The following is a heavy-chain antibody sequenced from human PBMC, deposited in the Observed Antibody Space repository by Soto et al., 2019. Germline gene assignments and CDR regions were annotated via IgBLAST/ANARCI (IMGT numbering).Heavy chain of an antibody. J-gene: IGHJ4*02. CDR3: ARRTTVTTGTFDY. CDR2: INAGNGKT. CDR1: GYTFTSYA. Sequence: QVQLVQSGAEVKKPGASVKVSCKASGYTFTSYAMHWVRQAPGQRLEWMGWINAGNGKTKYSQKFQGRVTMTRDTSASTAYMELSSLRSEDTAVYYCARRTTVTTGTFDYWGQGTLVTVSS. D-gene: IGHD4-17*01. V-gene: IGHV1-3*01.